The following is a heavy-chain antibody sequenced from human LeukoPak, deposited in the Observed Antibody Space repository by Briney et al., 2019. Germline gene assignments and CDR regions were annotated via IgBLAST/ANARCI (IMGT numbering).Heavy chain of an antibody. D-gene: IGHD3-10*01. CDR1: GFTFSNYW. Sequence: QPGGSLRLSCAASGFTFSNYWMSWVRQAPGKGLEWVANIKKDESDKFYVDSVKGRFTISRDNAKNSLYLQMNSLRAEDTAVYYCARCDITMVRGVIIWYYYYYYGMDVWGQGTTVTVSS. CDR3: ARCDITMVRGVIIWYYYYYYGMDV. CDR2: IKKDESDK. V-gene: IGHV3-7*01. J-gene: IGHJ6*02.